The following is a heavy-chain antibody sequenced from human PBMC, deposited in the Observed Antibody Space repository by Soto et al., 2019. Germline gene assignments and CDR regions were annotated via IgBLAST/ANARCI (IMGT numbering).Heavy chain of an antibody. D-gene: IGHD1-26*01. CDR1: GGTFSSYA. CDR2: IIPIFGTA. J-gene: IGHJ6*02. Sequence: ASVKVSCKASGGTFSSYAISWVRQAPGQGLEWMGGIIPIFGTANYAQKFQGRVTITADESTSTAYMELSSLRSEDTAVYYCARGGASSIVGATIAYYYYGMDVWGQGTTVTVSS. V-gene: IGHV1-69*13. CDR3: ARGGASSIVGATIAYYYYGMDV.